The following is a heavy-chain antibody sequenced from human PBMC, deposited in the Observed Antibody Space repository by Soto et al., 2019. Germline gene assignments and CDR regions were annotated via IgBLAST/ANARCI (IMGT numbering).Heavy chain of an antibody. Sequence: QVQLVESGGGLVKPGGSLRLSCAASGFTFSDYYMSWIRQAPGKGLEWVSYISSSSSYTNYEDSVQGRFTISTDYAKNSLYLQMNSLRAEDTAVYYCASSIDGDYVLQRYFDLWGRGTLVTVSS. V-gene: IGHV3-11*05. J-gene: IGHJ2*01. CDR2: ISSSSSYT. CDR3: ASSIDGDYVLQRYFDL. D-gene: IGHD4-17*01. CDR1: GFTFSDYY.